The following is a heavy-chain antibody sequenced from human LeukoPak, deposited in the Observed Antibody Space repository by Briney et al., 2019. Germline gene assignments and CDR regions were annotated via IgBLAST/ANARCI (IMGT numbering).Heavy chain of an antibody. D-gene: IGHD2-15*01. J-gene: IGHJ4*02. CDR2: MNPNSGNT. CDR3: ARGQSSWHGLDFDY. V-gene: IGHV1-8*01. CDR1: GYTFTSYD. Sequence: ASVKVSCKASGYTFTSYDINWVRQATGQGLEWMGWMNPNSGNTGYAQKFQGRVTMTRNTSISTAYMELSSLRSEDTAVYYCARGQSSWHGLDFDYWGQGTLVTVSS.